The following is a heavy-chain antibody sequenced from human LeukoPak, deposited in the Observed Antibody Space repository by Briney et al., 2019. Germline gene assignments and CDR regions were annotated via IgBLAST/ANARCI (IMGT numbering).Heavy chain of an antibody. CDR1: RFTYCSYA. Sequence: GGPLRLSCAASRFTYCSYAMRWPRHAPGKGVEGVSDINGSVVGTYYACSVKGRFTISRDNSKNTLYLQMNSLRAEDTAVYYCAKEFAGYYDSSDDWGQGTLVTVSS. J-gene: IGHJ4*02. D-gene: IGHD3-22*01. CDR3: AKEFAGYYDSSDD. CDR2: INGSVVGT. V-gene: IGHV3-23*01.